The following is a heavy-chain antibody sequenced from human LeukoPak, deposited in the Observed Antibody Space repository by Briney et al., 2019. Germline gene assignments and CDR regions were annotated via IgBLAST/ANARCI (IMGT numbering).Heavy chain of an antibody. D-gene: IGHD5/OR15-5a*01. CDR2: IYYSGST. J-gene: IGHJ6*03. V-gene: IGHV4-59*01. Sequence: PSETLSLTCAVYGGSFSGYYWSWIRQPPGKGLECIGYIYYSGSTNYNPSLKSRVTISVDTSKNQFSLKLSSVTAADTAVYYCARGVYGDYYYYMDVWGKGTTVTVSS. CDR3: ARGVYGDYYYYMDV. CDR1: GGSFSGYY.